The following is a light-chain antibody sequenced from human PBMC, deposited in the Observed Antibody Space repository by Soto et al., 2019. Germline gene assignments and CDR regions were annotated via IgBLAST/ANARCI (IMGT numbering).Light chain of an antibody. CDR3: QQYYSYPST. CDR2: AAS. CDR1: QGISSY. Sequence: AIRMTQSPSSLSASTGDRVTITCRASQGISSYLAWYQQKPGKAPKLLIYAASTLQSGVPSRFSGSGSGTDFTLTISCLQSEDFATYYCQQYYSYPSTFGQGIKVEIK. V-gene: IGKV1-8*01. J-gene: IGKJ1*01.